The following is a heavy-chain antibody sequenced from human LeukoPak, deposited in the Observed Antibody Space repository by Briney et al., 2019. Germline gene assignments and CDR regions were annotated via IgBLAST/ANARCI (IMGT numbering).Heavy chain of an antibody. CDR1: GFTFSNYG. CDR3: AKDHSQNFDY. D-gene: IGHD5-18*01. CDR2: LRRDGSDK. Sequence: GGSLGLSCAASGFTFSNYGMHWIRQAPGKGLEWVAFLRRDGSDKYYADSVKGRFTISRDNCKNTVYLQMNSLRPEDTAVYYCAKDHSQNFDYWGQGTLVTVSS. V-gene: IGHV3-30*02. J-gene: IGHJ4*02.